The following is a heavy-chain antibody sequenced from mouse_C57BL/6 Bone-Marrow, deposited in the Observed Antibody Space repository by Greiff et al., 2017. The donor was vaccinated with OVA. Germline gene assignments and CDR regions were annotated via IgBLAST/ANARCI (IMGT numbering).Heavy chain of an antibody. V-gene: IGHV1-78*01. D-gene: IGHD1-1*01. CDR3: ARAGDYCSSPYWYFDV. Sequence: QVQLQQSDAELVKPGASVKISCKVSGYTFTDHTIHWMKQRPEQGLEWIGYIYPSDGSTKYNEKFKGQATLTADKSSSTAYMQLNSLTSEDSAVYFCARAGDYCSSPYWYFDVWGTGTTVTVSS. CDR1: GYTFTDHT. CDR2: IYPSDGST. J-gene: IGHJ1*03.